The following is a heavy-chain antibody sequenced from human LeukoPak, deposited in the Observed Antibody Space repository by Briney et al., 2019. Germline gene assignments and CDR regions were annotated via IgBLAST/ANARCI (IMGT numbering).Heavy chain of an antibody. D-gene: IGHD6-13*01. CDR2: IYYSGAT. J-gene: IGHJ4*02. Sequence: SETLSLTCTVSGGSISTYYWNWIRQPPGRGLEWIGYIYYSGATNYNPSLKSRVTISVDTSKNQFSLKLSSVAAADTAVYYCARGVYIAAAQYGFWGQGTLVTVSS. V-gene: IGHV4-59*01. CDR1: GGSISTYY. CDR3: ARGVYIAAAQYGF.